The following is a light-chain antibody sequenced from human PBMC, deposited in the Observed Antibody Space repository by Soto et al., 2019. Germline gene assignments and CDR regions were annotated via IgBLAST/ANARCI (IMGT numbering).Light chain of an antibody. J-gene: IGKJ1*01. CDR2: DVS. V-gene: IGKV1-5*01. Sequence: DIQMTQSPSTLSASVGDRVTITCRASQTVERWLAWYQQKPGKAPNLVISDVSSLERGVPSRFSGSGSGTEFPLTISGLQPDYVATYYWQQYKDSVWTFGQGTKV. CDR3: QQYKDSVWT. CDR1: QTVERW.